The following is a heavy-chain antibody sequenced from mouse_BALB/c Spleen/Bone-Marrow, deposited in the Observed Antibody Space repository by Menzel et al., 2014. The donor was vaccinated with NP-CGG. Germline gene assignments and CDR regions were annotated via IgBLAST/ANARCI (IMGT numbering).Heavy chain of an antibody. D-gene: IGHD1-1*01. Sequence: VQLKHSGAELVKPGASVKLSCTASGFNIKDTSMYWVKQRPEQGLEWIGRIDPANGNTKYDPKFQDKATITADTSSNTAYLQLSSPTSEDTAVYYCARYYYGSSLFAYWGQGTLVTVSA. CDR2: IDPANGNT. CDR1: GFNIKDTS. V-gene: IGHV14-3*02. J-gene: IGHJ3*01. CDR3: ARYYYGSSLFAY.